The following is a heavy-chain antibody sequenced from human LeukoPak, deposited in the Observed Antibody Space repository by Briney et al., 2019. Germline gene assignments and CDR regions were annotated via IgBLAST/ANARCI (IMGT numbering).Heavy chain of an antibody. CDR1: GFTLSSYR. D-gene: IGHD5-18*01. CDR3: ARGSNYAFDS. CDR2: IKQDGREK. Sequence: GSLRLSCVDSGFTLSSYRMTWVRQAPGKGLGWVANIKQDGREKHYVDAVKGRFTISRDNAKNSLYLQMNSLRADDTAVYYCARGSNYAFDSWGQGTLVTVSS. V-gene: IGHV3-7*03. J-gene: IGHJ4*02.